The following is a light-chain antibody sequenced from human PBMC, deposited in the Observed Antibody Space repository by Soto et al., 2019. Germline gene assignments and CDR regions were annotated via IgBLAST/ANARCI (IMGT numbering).Light chain of an antibody. CDR3: QQRGNWPIT. Sequence: EIVLPQSPATLSLSPGARATLSCRASQSVSSYLAWYQQKPGQAPRLLIYDASNRATGIPARFSGSGSGTDFTLTISSLEPKDFAVYYCQQRGNWPITFGQGTRLEIK. CDR2: DAS. V-gene: IGKV3-11*01. J-gene: IGKJ5*01. CDR1: QSVSSY.